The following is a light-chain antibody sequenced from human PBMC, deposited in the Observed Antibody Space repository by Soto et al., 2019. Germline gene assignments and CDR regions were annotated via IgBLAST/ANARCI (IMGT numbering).Light chain of an antibody. CDR2: SAS. CDR3: QQSYSTLSFS. J-gene: IGKJ3*01. Sequence: DIQMTQSPSSLSASVGDRVTITCRASQSISTHLNWHQQKPGKAPKLLIYSASNLQSGVPARFSGSGSVTDFTLTISSLQPEDFATYYCQQSYSTLSFSFGPGTRVEIK. CDR1: QSISTH. V-gene: IGKV1-39*01.